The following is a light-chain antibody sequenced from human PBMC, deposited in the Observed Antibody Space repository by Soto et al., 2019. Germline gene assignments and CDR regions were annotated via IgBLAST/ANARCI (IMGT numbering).Light chain of an antibody. Sequence: DIQMNQSPSSLSASVGDRVTITCRASQSISSYLNWYQQKPGKAPKLLIYAASSLQSGVPSRFIGSGSGTDFTLTISSLQPEDFATYYCQQSYSTWTFGQGTKVDIK. V-gene: IGKV1-39*01. CDR1: QSISSY. J-gene: IGKJ1*01. CDR3: QQSYSTWT. CDR2: AAS.